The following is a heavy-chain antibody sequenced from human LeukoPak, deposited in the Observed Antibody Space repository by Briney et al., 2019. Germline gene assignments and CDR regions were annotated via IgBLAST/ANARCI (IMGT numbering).Heavy chain of an antibody. CDR1: GVSFSGYY. V-gene: IGHV4-34*01. CDR2: INHSGST. J-gene: IGHJ3*02. D-gene: IGHD5-18*01. CDR3: ARSRSGYSYDHAAFEI. Sequence: SETLSLTCAVYGVSFSGYYWSWIRQPPGKGLEWIGEINHSGSTNYNPSLRSRVTISVDTSRNQFSLKLYSVTAADTAVYYCARSRSGYSYDHAAFEIWGQGTMVTVSS.